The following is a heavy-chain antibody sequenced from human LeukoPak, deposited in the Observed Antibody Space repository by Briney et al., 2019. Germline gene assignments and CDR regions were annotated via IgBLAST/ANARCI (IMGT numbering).Heavy chain of an antibody. V-gene: IGHV1-2*02. J-gene: IGHJ6*03. D-gene: IGHD6-13*01. Sequence: ASVQVSCKASESTFTDYYIHWVRQAPGQGLEWMGWINPYSGDTNSAQRFQGRVALTRDTSLRTAYMELTGLTYEDTAVYYCAFSTIWLYYMDVWGTGTTISVSS. CDR3: AFSTIWLYYMDV. CDR1: ESTFTDYY. CDR2: INPYSGDT.